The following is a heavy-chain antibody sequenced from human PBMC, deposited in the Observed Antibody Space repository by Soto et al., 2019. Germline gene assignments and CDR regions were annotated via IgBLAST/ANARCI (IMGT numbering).Heavy chain of an antibody. V-gene: IGHV3-23*01. J-gene: IGHJ4*02. CDR3: VSRGANREFDY. Sequence: PGGSLRLSCAASGITFSNYAMSWVRQAPGKGLEWVSGTGSSGAITIYTDSVKGRFTISRDNSKNTLYLQMNSLRADDTALYYCVSRGANREFDYWGQGTLVTVSS. CDR2: TGSSGAIT. CDR1: GITFSNYA. D-gene: IGHD3-16*01.